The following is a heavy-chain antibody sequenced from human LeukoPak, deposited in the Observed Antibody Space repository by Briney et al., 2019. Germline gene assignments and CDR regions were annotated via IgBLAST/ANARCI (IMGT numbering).Heavy chain of an antibody. CDR3: ARVRQLGY. D-gene: IGHD6-13*01. CDR1: GFTFSNYW. J-gene: IGHJ4*02. CDR2: IKEDGSEK. Sequence: GGSLRLSCAASGFTFSNYWMSWVRQAPGKGLEWVANIKEDGSEKYYVDSVKGRFTISRDNARNSLYLQMNSLRAEDTAVYYCARVRQLGYWGQGTLVTVSS. V-gene: IGHV3-7*01.